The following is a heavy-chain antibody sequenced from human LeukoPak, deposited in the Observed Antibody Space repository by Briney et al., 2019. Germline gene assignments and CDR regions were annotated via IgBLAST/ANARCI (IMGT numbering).Heavy chain of an antibody. CDR3: AREEKAAAGRTYDFGDAFDT. Sequence: PSETLSLTCTVSGGSISSSSYYWGWIRQPPGKGLEWIGSIYYSGSTYYNPSLKSRVTISVDTSKNQFSLKLSSVTAADTAVYYCAREEKAAAGRTYDFGDAFDTWGQGTMVTVSS. D-gene: IGHD6-13*01. CDR1: GGSISSSSYY. V-gene: IGHV4-39*07. CDR2: IYYSGST. J-gene: IGHJ3*02.